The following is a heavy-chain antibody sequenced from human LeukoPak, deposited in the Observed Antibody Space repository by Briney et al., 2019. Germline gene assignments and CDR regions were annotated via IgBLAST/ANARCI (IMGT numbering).Heavy chain of an antibody. CDR3: ARRVWGLLLRSDYFDY. CDR1: GYSISSGYY. Sequence: SETLSLTCTVSGYSISSGYYWGWIRQPPGKGLEWIGSIYHSGSTYYNPSLKSRVTISVDTSKNQFSLKLSSVTAADTAVYYCARRVWGLLLRSDYFDYWGQGTLVTVSS. V-gene: IGHV4-38-2*02. CDR2: IYHSGST. J-gene: IGHJ4*02. D-gene: IGHD3-22*01.